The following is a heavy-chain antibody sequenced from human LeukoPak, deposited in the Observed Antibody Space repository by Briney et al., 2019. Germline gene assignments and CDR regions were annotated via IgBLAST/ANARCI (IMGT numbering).Heavy chain of an antibody. CDR2: INHSGST. Sequence: SETLSLTCAVYGGSFSDYYWSWIRQPPGKGLEWIGEINHSGSTDYNPSLKSRVTISVDTSKNQFSLRLSSVAAADTAVYYCARAGFSLAPHRGTPSDYWGQGTLVTVSS. J-gene: IGHJ4*02. CDR1: GGSFSDYY. CDR3: ARAGFSLAPHRGTPSDY. V-gene: IGHV4-34*01. D-gene: IGHD6-6*01.